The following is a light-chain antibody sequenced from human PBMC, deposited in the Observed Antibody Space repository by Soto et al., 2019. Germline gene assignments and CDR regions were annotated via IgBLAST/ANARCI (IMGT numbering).Light chain of an antibody. CDR2: DVS. CDR3: SAYTSSSAPHYL. J-gene: IGLJ1*01. CDR1: SSDVGGYNY. V-gene: IGLV2-14*01. Sequence: QSALTQPASVSGSPGQSITISCTGTSSDVGGYNYVSWYQQHPGKAPKLMIYDVSNRPSGVSNRFSGSKSGNTASLTISGLQAEDEADYYCSAYTSSSAPHYLLGPGTKLTVL.